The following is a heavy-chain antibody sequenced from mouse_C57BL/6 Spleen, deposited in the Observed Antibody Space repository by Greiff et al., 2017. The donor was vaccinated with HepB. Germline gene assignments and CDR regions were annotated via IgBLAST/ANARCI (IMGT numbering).Heavy chain of an antibody. CDR3: ASTGTTWYFDV. D-gene: IGHD4-1*01. CDR2: IHPNSGST. V-gene: IGHV1-64*01. Sequence: QVQLQQSGAELVKPGASVKLSCKASGYTFTSYWMHWVKQRPGQGLEWIGMIHPNSGSTNYNEKFKSKATLTVDKSSSTAYMQLSSLTSEDSAVYYCASTGTTWYFDVWGTGTTVTVSS. J-gene: IGHJ1*03. CDR1: GYTFTSYW.